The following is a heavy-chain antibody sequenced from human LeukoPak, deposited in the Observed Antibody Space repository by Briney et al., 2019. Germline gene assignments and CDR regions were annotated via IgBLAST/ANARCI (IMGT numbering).Heavy chain of an antibody. CDR1: GGSISTTHW. V-gene: IGHV4-4*02. CDR2: IFHSGTT. CDR3: ARANSGVYGSGSYYNPIDH. D-gene: IGHD3-10*01. Sequence: SGTLSLTCAVSGGSISTTHWWSWVRQPPGKGLEWIGEIFHSGTTNYNPSLKSRVTISVDTSKNQFSLRLSSATAADTAVYYCARANSGVYGSGSYYNPIDHWGQGTLVTVSS. J-gene: IGHJ4*02.